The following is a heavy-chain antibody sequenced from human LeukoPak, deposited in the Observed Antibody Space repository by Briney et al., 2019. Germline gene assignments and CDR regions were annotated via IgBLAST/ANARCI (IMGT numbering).Heavy chain of an antibody. CDR1: GFTFSYFW. J-gene: IGHJ4*02. V-gene: IGHV3-74*01. CDR3: ATVSEY. Sequence: PGGSLRVSCAASGFTFSYFWMHWVRQVLGKGLVWVSGINNDGTATYYADSVKGRFTISRDNTKNTVYLQMNGLRAEDTTVYYCATVSEYWGQGTLVTVSS. CDR2: INNDGTAT.